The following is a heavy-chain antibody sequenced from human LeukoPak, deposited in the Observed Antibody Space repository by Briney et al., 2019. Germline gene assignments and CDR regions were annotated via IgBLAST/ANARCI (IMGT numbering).Heavy chain of an antibody. CDR2: IIPIFGTA. V-gene: IGHV1-69*05. D-gene: IGHD4-17*01. CDR1: GGTFSSYA. J-gene: IGHJ6*03. Sequence: SVTVSCKASGGTFSSYAISWVRQAPGQGLEWMGGIIPIFGTANYAQKFQGRVTITTDESTSTAYMELSSLRSEDTAVYYCARSPSYGTHAAGLIKYYYYYIDVWGKGTTVTVSS. CDR3: ARSPSYGTHAAGLIKYYYYYIDV.